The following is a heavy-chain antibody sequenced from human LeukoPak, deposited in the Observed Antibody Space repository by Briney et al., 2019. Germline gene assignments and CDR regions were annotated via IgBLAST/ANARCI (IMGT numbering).Heavy chain of an antibody. D-gene: IGHD6-19*01. CDR2: INPNSGGT. CDR3: ARVTNVLHSSGWYEFDP. J-gene: IGHJ5*02. CDR1: GYTFTGYY. V-gene: IGHV1-2*02. Sequence: ASVKVSCKASGYTFTGYYMHWVRQAPGQGLEWMGWINPNSGGTNYAQKFQGRVTMTRDTSISTAYMELSRLRSDDTAVYYCARVTNVLHSSGWYEFDPWGQGTLVTVSS.